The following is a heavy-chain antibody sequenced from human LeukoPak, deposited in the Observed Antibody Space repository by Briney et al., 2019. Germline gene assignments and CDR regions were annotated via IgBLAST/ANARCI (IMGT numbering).Heavy chain of an antibody. J-gene: IGHJ4*02. Sequence: GGSLRLSCAASGFTFSSYSMNWVRQAPGKGLEWVSSISSSSSYIYYADSVKGRFAISRDNAKNSLYVQMNSLRAEDTAVYYCARDLGGYSYPSDYWGQGTLVTVSS. CDR3: ARDLGGYSYPSDY. V-gene: IGHV3-21*01. CDR1: GFTFSSYS. CDR2: ISSSSSYI. D-gene: IGHD5-18*01.